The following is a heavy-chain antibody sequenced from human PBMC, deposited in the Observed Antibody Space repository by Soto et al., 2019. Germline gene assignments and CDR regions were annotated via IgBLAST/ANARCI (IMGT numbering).Heavy chain of an antibody. CDR1: GYTFSSSG. CDR2: ISGYNGNT. Sequence: QVQLVQSGAEVKKPGASVKVSCKASGYTFSSSGISWVRQAPGQGLEWMGWISGYNGNTNYGQKFQGRVTMTTDTSTRTAYMELMSLRFDDTAVYYCARVSGNYYEADRGDYWDQGTLVTVSS. D-gene: IGHD3-22*01. CDR3: ARVSGNYYEADRGDY. V-gene: IGHV1-18*01. J-gene: IGHJ4*02.